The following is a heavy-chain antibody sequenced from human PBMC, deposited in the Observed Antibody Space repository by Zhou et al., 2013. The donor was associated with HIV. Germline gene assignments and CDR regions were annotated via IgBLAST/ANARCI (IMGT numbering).Heavy chain of an antibody. V-gene: IGHV1-2*02. Sequence: QVQLVQSGAEVKKPGASVKVSCKASGYTFTGYYMHWVRQAPGQGLEWMGWINPNSGGTNYAQKFQGRVTMTRDTSISTAYMELSRLRSDDTAVYYCASGTDLRQMVRGAKFDYWGQGTLVTVSS. CDR2: INPNSGGT. D-gene: IGHD3-10*01. CDR1: GYTFTGYY. CDR3: ASGTDLRQMVRGAKFDY. J-gene: IGHJ4*02.